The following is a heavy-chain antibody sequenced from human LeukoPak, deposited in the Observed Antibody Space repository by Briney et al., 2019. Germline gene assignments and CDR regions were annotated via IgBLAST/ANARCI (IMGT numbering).Heavy chain of an antibody. J-gene: IGHJ4*02. CDR1: GGSISSYY. Sequence: SETLSLTCTVSGGSISSYYWSWIRQPPGKGLEWIGYIYHSGSTNYNPSLKSRVTISVDTSKNQFSLELSSVTAADTAVYYCARGARGYSYGWGQGTLVTLSS. D-gene: IGHD5-18*01. CDR2: IYHSGST. V-gene: IGHV4-59*01. CDR3: ARGARGYSYG.